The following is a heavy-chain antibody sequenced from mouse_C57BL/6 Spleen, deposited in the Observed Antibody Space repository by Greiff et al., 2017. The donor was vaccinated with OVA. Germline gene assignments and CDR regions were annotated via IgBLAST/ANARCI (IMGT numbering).Heavy chain of an antibody. CDR3: ANSKHYAMDY. Sequence: QVQLKESGPELVKPGASVKLSCKASGYTFTSYDINWVKQRPGQGLEWIGWIYPRDGSTKYNEKFKGKATLTVDTSSSTAYMELHSLTSEDSAVYFCANSKHYAMDYWGQGTSVTVSS. CDR2: IYPRDGST. D-gene: IGHD2-5*01. CDR1: GYTFTSYD. V-gene: IGHV1-85*01. J-gene: IGHJ4*01.